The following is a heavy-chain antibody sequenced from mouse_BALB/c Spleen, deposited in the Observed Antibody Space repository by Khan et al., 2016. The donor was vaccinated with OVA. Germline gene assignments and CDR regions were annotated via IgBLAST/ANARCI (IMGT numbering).Heavy chain of an antibody. CDR1: GFTFSTYG. V-gene: IGHV5-6*01. Sequence: EVELVESGGDLVKPGGSLKLSCAASGFTFSTYGMSWVRQTPDKRLEWVATVSTGGSYTYYPDSVKGRFTTSRDNAKNTLYLQMSGLKSEDTAMFYCTRLAYYYDSEGFAYWGQGTLGTVSA. CDR3: TRLAYYYDSEGFAY. D-gene: IGHD1-1*01. CDR2: VSTGGSYT. J-gene: IGHJ3*01.